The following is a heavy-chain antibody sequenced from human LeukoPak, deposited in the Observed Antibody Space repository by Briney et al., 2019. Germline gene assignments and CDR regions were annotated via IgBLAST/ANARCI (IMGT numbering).Heavy chain of an antibody. CDR2: IYYSGST. D-gene: IGHD3-3*01. CDR3: ARDPSGHFSYDFWSGLSFDP. V-gene: IGHV4-59*01. CDR1: GGSISSYY. J-gene: IGHJ5*02. Sequence: SETLSLTCTVSGGSISSYYWSWIRQPPGKGLEWIGYIYYSGSTNYNPSLKSRVTISVDTSKNQFSLKLSSVTAADTAVYYCARDPSGHFSYDFWSGLSFDPWGQGTLVTVSS.